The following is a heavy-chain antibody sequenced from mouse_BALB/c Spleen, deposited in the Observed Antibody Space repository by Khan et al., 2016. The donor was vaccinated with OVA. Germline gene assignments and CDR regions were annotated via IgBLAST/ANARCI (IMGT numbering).Heavy chain of an antibody. V-gene: IGHV1S41*01. Sequence: DLVKPGASVKLSCKASGYTFTSYWINWIKQRPGQGLEWIGRIGPGSSNTYYNEMFKGKATLTVDTSSSTAYIQLSSLSSEDSAVYFCASENYYGRSCYAIDYWGQGTSVTVSS. CDR3: ASENYYGRSCYAIDY. CDR1: GYTFTSYW. CDR2: IGPGSSNT. J-gene: IGHJ4*01. D-gene: IGHD1-1*01.